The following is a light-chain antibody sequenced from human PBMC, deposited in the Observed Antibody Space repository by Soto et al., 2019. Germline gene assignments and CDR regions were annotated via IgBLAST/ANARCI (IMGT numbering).Light chain of an antibody. CDR3: QQYGSSPRT. J-gene: IGKJ1*01. CDR1: QSVSSK. Sequence: EIVMTQSPDTLSVSAGERATLSFRASQSVSSKLAWYQQKPGQAPRLLIYDASSRATGVPARFSGSGSGTDFSLTISSLEPEDFAVYYCQQYGSSPRTFGQGTKV. CDR2: DAS. V-gene: IGKV3-20*01.